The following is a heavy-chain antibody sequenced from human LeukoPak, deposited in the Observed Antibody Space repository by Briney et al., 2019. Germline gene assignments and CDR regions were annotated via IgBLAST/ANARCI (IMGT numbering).Heavy chain of an antibody. J-gene: IGHJ4*02. D-gene: IGHD5-24*01. CDR2: ISYDGSNK. CDR3: AGGDGYNYVDYFDY. Sequence: GGSLRLSCAASGFTFSSYGMHWVRQAPGKGLEWVAVISYDGSNKYYADSVKGRFTISRDNSKNTLYLQMNSLRAEDTAVYYCAGGDGYNYVDYFDYWGQGTLVTVSS. CDR1: GFTFSSYG. V-gene: IGHV3-30*03.